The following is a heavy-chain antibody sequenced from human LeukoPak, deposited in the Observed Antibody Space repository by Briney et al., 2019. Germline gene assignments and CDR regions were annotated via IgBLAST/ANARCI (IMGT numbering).Heavy chain of an antibody. V-gene: IGHV1-69*04. J-gene: IGHJ4*02. D-gene: IGHD3-3*01. CDR3: ATGIGTLWSGYYHDY. Sequence: SVNVSCKASGGTFSTYAISWVRQAPGQGLEWMGRIIPVLGVANYAQKFQGRVTISADKSTSTAYLEVSSLRSEDTAGYYCATGIGTLWSGYYHDYWGQGTLVTVSS. CDR1: GGTFSTYA. CDR2: IIPVLGVA.